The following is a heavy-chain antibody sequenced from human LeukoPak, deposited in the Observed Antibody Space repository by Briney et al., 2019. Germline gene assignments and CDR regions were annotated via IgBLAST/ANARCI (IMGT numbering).Heavy chain of an antibody. CDR3: ARGGVVTPHRRKFDY. CDR2: INHSGST. D-gene: IGHD4-23*01. Sequence: PSETLSLTCAVYGGSFSGYYWSWIRQPPGKGLEWIGEINHSGSTNYNPSLKSRVTISVDTSKNQFSLKLSSVTAADTAVYYCARGGVVTPHRRKFDYWGQGTLVTVSS. CDR1: GGSFSGYY. J-gene: IGHJ4*02. V-gene: IGHV4-34*01.